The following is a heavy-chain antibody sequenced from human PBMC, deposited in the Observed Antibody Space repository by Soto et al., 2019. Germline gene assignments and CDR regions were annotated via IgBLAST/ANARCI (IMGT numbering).Heavy chain of an antibody. CDR1: GYSFTSYW. D-gene: IGHD3-10*01. CDR2: INPGDSDT. V-gene: IGHV5-51*01. J-gene: IGHJ6*03. Sequence: GESLKISCKGSGYSFTSYWIGWVRQMPGKGLEWMGIINPGDSDTRYSPSFQGQVTISADKSISTAYLQWSSLKASDTAMYYYSLSYYYGAWSGNYYYYYMDVWGKGTTVTVSS. CDR3: SLSYYYGAWSGNYYYYYMDV.